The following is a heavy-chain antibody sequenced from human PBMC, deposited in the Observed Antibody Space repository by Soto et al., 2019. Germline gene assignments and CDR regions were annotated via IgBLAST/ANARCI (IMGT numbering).Heavy chain of an antibody. CDR1: GFIFSNYD. Sequence: QVQLVESGGGVVQPGRSLRLSCATSGFIFSNYDMQWVRQAPGKGLEWVAVIWYDGSDTYYADSVKGRFTISRDNLKNTLHVQLNGLTVEDTAIYSCVRHLRGGVLTPWGQGILVSVSS. V-gene: IGHV3-33*01. CDR2: IWYDGSDT. CDR3: VRHLRGGVLTP. D-gene: IGHD2-8*02. J-gene: IGHJ5*02.